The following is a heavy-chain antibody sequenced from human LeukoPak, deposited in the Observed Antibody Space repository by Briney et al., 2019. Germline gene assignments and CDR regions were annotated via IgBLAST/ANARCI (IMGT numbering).Heavy chain of an antibody. CDR3: ARLRGPTYHYGSGSYYNARISYYYYGMDV. Sequence: PSETLSLTCAVYGGSFSGYYWSWIRQPPGKGLEWIGEINHSGSTNYNPSLKSRVTISVDTSKNQFSLKLSSVTAADTAVYYCARLRGPTYHYGSGSYYNARISYYYYGMDVWGQGTTVTVSS. V-gene: IGHV4-34*01. J-gene: IGHJ6*02. CDR2: INHSGST. CDR1: GGSFSGYY. D-gene: IGHD3-10*01.